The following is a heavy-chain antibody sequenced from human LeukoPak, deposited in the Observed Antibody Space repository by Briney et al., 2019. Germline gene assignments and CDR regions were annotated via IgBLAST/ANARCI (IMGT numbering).Heavy chain of an antibody. CDR1: GFTFSSYA. D-gene: IGHD6-6*01. J-gene: IGHJ5*02. CDR3: ARDGGSSIAARWFDP. V-gene: IGHV3-30*01. CDR2: ISYDGSNK. Sequence: GGSLRLSCAASGFTFSSYAMHWVRQAPGKGLEWVAVISYDGSNKYYADSVKGRFTISRDNSKNTLYLQMNSLRAEDTAVYYCARDGGSSIAARWFDPWGQGTLVTVSS.